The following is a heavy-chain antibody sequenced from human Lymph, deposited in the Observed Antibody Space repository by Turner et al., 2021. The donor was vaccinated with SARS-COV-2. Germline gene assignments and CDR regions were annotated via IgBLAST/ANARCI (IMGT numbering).Heavy chain of an antibody. Sequence: QLPLLESGPGLVEPSETLFLTCAVAGGSISSSFYYWGWIRQPPGKGLEWIGSIYYSGDTYYNPTLKSRVTISVDTSKNQFYLKLSSVTATDTAVFYCARGSPKGWYVPVFDYWGQGTLVTVSS. CDR1: GGSISSSFYY. V-gene: IGHV4-39*01. D-gene: IGHD6-19*01. CDR3: ARGSPKGWYVPVFDY. CDR2: IYYSGDT. J-gene: IGHJ4*02.